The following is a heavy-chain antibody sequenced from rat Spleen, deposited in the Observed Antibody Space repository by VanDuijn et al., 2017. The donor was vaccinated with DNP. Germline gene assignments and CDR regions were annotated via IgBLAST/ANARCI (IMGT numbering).Heavy chain of an antibody. D-gene: IGHD5-1*01. Sequence: EVQLVESGGGLVQPGRSLKLSCAASGFTLRNYGMAWVRQAPTKGLEWVATISYDGSSTYYRDSVKGRFTISRDNAKSTLYLQMDSLRSEDTATYYCTTDRGLTGSLYWGQGVMVTVSS. J-gene: IGHJ2*01. CDR3: TTDRGLTGSLY. V-gene: IGHV5-29*01. CDR2: ISYDGSST. CDR1: GFTLRNYG.